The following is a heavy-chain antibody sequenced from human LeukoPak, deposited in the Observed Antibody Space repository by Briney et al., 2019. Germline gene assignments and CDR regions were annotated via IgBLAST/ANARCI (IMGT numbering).Heavy chain of an antibody. CDR3: ARDLGDIVVVPAAILNYYYYYYMDV. Sequence: GASVKVSCKASGYTFTSYGISWVRQAPGQGLECMGWISAYNGNTNYAQKLQGRVTMTTDTSTSTAYMELRSLRSDDTAVYYCARDLGDIVVVPAAILNYYYYYYMDVWGKGTTVTVSS. D-gene: IGHD2-2*01. V-gene: IGHV1-18*01. J-gene: IGHJ6*03. CDR2: ISAYNGNT. CDR1: GYTFTSYG.